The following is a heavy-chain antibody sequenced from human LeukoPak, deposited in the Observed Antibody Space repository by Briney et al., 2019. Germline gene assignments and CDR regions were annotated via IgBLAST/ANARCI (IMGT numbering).Heavy chain of an antibody. Sequence: ASVKVSCKASGHTFTSYGISWVRQAPGQGLEWMGWIGAYNGNTNYAQKLQGRVTMTTDTSTSTAYMELRSLRSDDTAVYYCARDTANRGYAFDIWGQGTMVTVSS. D-gene: IGHD7-27*01. CDR3: ARDTANRGYAFDI. V-gene: IGHV1-18*01. J-gene: IGHJ3*02. CDR1: GHTFTSYG. CDR2: IGAYNGNT.